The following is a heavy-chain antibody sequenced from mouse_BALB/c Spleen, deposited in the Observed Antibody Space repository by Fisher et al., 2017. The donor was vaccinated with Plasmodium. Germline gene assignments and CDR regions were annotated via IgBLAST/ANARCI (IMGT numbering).Heavy chain of an antibody. CDR3: VRGNYGAMDS. V-gene: IGHV1-26*01. Sequence: KFKGKATLTVDKSSNTAYMELRSLTSEDSAVYYCVRGNYGAMDSWGQGTSVTVSS. D-gene: IGHD2-1*01. J-gene: IGHJ4*01.